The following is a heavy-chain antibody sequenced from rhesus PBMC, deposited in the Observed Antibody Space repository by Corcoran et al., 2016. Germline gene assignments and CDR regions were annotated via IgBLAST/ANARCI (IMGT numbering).Heavy chain of an antibody. V-gene: IGHV4S10*01. Sequence: QVQLQESGPGVVKPSETLSLTCAVSGGSISDSYRWSWIRQPPGKGLEWIGYLYGSSTSTNYNPSLKSRVTISKDTSKNQFSLKLSSVTAADTAVYYCARAGSWKSFDYWGQGVLVTVSS. D-gene: IGHD1-1-1*01. CDR2: LYGSSTST. CDR3: ARAGSWKSFDY. CDR1: GGSISDSYR. J-gene: IGHJ4*01.